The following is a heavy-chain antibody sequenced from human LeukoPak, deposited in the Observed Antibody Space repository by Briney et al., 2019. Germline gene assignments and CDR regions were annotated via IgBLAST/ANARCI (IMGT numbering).Heavy chain of an antibody. D-gene: IGHD1-26*01. CDR1: GFTFSSYS. Sequence: AGGSLRLSCAASGFTFSSYSMNWVRQAPGKGLEWVSSISSSRSYIYYADSVKGRFTISRDNAKNSLYLQIDSLRAEDAAVYYCARDWGSGSYYGAFDIWGQGTMVTVSS. CDR3: ARDWGSGSYYGAFDI. V-gene: IGHV3-21*01. J-gene: IGHJ3*02. CDR2: ISSSRSYI.